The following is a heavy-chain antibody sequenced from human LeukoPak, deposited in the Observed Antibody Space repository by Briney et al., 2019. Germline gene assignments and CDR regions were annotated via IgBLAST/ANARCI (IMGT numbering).Heavy chain of an antibody. CDR2: VYYSGST. D-gene: IGHD3-22*01. Sequence: SETLSLTCTVSGVSISTFYWSWLRQPPGKQLEWIGYVYYSGSTNYNPSFKTRVTTSVDTSKNQFSLKLSSVTPADTAVYYCARVDYDSSGYFDYWGQGTLVTVSS. V-gene: IGHV4-59*01. CDR3: ARVDYDSSGYFDY. J-gene: IGHJ4*02. CDR1: GVSISTFY.